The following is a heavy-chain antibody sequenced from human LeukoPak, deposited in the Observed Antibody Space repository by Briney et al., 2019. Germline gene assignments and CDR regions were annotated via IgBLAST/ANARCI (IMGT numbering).Heavy chain of an antibody. Sequence: GGSLRLSCAASGFTFSSYAMHWVRQAPGKGLEWVAVISYDGSNKYYADSVKGRFTISRDNSKNTLYLQMNSLGAEDTAVYYCARDGGDTGFDYWGQGTLVTVSS. V-gene: IGHV3-30-3*01. CDR3: ARDGGDTGFDY. CDR2: ISYDGSNK. CDR1: GFTFSSYA. J-gene: IGHJ4*02. D-gene: IGHD1-14*01.